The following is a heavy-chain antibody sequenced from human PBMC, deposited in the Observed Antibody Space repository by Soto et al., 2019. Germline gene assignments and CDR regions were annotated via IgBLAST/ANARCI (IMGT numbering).Heavy chain of an antibody. J-gene: IGHJ6*02. CDR1: GFTFSSFA. V-gene: IGHV3-23*01. D-gene: IGHD3-9*01. Sequence: GGSLRLSCAASGFTFSSFAMSWVRQAPGKGLDWVSAISGSGGSTYSADSVKGRFTISRGNSKNTLYLQMNSLRAEDTAVYYCARDVLRYFDWFRPRDYYGMDVWGQGTTVTVSS. CDR2: ISGSGGST. CDR3: ARDVLRYFDWFRPRDYYGMDV.